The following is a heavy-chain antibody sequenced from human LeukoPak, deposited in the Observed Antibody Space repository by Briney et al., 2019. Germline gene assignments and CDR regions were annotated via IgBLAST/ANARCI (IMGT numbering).Heavy chain of an antibody. Sequence: GGSLRLSCAASGFTFSSYAMSWVRQAPGKGREWVSAISGSGGSTYYADSVKGRFTISRDNSKNTLYLQMNSLRAEDTAVYYCAKDRGGTMVRGATDYWGQGTLVTVSS. J-gene: IGHJ4*02. V-gene: IGHV3-23*01. CDR3: AKDRGGTMVRGATDY. CDR1: GFTFSSYA. D-gene: IGHD3-10*01. CDR2: ISGSGGST.